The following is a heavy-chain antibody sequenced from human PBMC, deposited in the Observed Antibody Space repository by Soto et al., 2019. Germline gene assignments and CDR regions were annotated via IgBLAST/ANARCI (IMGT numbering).Heavy chain of an antibody. CDR3: AIPAGSTVTTVHYYYGMHA. D-gene: IGHD4-17*01. V-gene: IGHV4-34*01. CDR2: INHSGIT. J-gene: IGHJ6*02. Sequence: PSETLSLTCAVYGGSFSGYYWSWIRQPPGKGLEWIGEINHSGITNYNPSLKSRVTISVDTSKNQFSLKMSSVTAADTAVYYCAIPAGSTVTTVHYYYGMHAWGQGSTGTVS. CDR1: GGSFSGYY.